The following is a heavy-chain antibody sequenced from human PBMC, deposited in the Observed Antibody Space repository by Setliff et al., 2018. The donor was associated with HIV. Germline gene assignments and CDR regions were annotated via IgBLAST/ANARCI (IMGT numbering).Heavy chain of an antibody. J-gene: IGHJ4*02. CDR2: ISSSGSHI. V-gene: IGHV3-48*03. CDR1: GFTFSSYE. D-gene: IGHD1-26*01. CDR3: ASGRGYSGSSTDY. Sequence: GSLRLSCAASGFTFSSYEMNWVRQAPGKGLEWISYISSSGSHIYYLDSVKGRFTISRDNAKNSLYLQMNSLRVEDTAVYYCASGRGYSGSSTDYWGQGTLVTVSS.